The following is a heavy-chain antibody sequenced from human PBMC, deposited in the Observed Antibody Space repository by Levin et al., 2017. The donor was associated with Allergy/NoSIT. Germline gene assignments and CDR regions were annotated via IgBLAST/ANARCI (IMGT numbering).Heavy chain of an antibody. CDR1: GFTFSSYA. Sequence: PGGSLRLSCAASGFTFSSYAMSWVRQAPGKGLEWVSAISGSGGSTYYADSVKGRFTISRDNSKNTLYLQMNSLRAEDTAVYYCAKDLYYDSSGYYCEGPSWGYFDLWGRGTLVTVSS. CDR2: ISGSGGST. J-gene: IGHJ2*01. D-gene: IGHD3-22*01. CDR3: AKDLYYDSSGYYCEGPSWGYFDL. V-gene: IGHV3-23*01.